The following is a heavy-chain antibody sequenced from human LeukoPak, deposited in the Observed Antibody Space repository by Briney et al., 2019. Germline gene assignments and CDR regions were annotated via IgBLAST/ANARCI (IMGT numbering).Heavy chain of an antibody. D-gene: IGHD4-17*01. V-gene: IGHV3-30*03. CDR1: GLTLSAHG. CDR2: LSYDGGNE. Sequence: GGSLRLSCAVSGLTLSAHGMHGVRQAPGKRVEWVAVLSYDGGNEYYPASVRGRFTISRDLSKDTLYLQMNSLRVEDTAVYYCATGRGTRYYFDYWGQGTLVTVSS. CDR3: ATGRGTRYYFDY. J-gene: IGHJ4*02.